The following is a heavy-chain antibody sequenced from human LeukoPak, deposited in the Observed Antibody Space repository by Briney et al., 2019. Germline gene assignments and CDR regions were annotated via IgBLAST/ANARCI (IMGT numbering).Heavy chain of an antibody. J-gene: IGHJ6*02. CDR1: GYTFTSYG. Sequence: GASVKVSCKAFGYTFTSYGITWVRQAPGQGLEWMGWISAYNGNTNSAQKPQGRVTMTTDTSTSTAYMELRSLRSDDTAVYYCARPQEKYSGSYVAWGMDVWGQGTTVTVSS. CDR2: ISAYNGNT. V-gene: IGHV1-18*01. CDR3: ARPQEKYSGSYVAWGMDV. D-gene: IGHD1-26*01.